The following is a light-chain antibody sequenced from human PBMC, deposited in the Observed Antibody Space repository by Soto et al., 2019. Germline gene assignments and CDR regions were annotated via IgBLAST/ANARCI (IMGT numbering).Light chain of an antibody. CDR1: QGINSW. CDR2: PAS. V-gene: IGKV1-12*01. CDR3: QQVNSFPIT. Sequence: DIQLTQSPSSVSASVGDRVTITCRASQGINSWFAWYQQKPGRAPNLLIYPASNLQSGVPSRFSGSGSGTDFTLPISNLQPEDAATYYCQQVNSFPITFGQGTRLEIK. J-gene: IGKJ5*01.